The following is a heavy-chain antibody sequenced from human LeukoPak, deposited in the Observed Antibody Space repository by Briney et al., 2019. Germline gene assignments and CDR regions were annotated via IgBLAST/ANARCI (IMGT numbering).Heavy chain of an antibody. Sequence: KPSETLSLTCAVYGGSFSGYYWSWIRQPPGKGLEWIGEINHSGSTNYNPSLKSRATISVDTSKNQFSLKLSSVTAADTAVYYCARAGTGDCSSTSCYWSDWFDPWGQGTLVTVSS. CDR2: INHSGST. V-gene: IGHV4-34*01. CDR1: GGSFSGYY. J-gene: IGHJ5*02. CDR3: ARAGTGDCSSTSCYWSDWFDP. D-gene: IGHD2-2*01.